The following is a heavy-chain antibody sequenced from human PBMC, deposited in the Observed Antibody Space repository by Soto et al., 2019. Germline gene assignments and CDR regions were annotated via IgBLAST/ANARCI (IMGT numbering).Heavy chain of an antibody. Sequence: QVQLVESGGGVVQPGRSLRLSCAASGFTFSSYGMHWVRQAPGKGLEWVAVIWYDGSNKYYADSVKGRFTISRDNSKNTLYLQMNSLRAEDTAVDYCARDRTSDGMDVWGQGTTVTVSS. CDR2: IWYDGSNK. V-gene: IGHV3-33*01. CDR3: ARDRTSDGMDV. J-gene: IGHJ6*02. CDR1: GFTFSSYG.